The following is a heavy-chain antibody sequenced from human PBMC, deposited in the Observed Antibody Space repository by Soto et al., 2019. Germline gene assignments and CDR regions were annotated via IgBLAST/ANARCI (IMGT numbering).Heavy chain of an antibody. CDR1: GYTFTSYA. CDR3: ARVAYVAVAELFWFDP. V-gene: IGHV1-3*01. Sequence: ASVKVSCKASGYTFTSYAMHWVRQAPGQRLEWMGWINAGNGNTKYSQKFQSRVTITRDTSASTAYMELSSLRSEDTAVYYCARVAYVAVAELFWFDPWGQGTLVTVSS. D-gene: IGHD6-19*01. CDR2: INAGNGNT. J-gene: IGHJ5*02.